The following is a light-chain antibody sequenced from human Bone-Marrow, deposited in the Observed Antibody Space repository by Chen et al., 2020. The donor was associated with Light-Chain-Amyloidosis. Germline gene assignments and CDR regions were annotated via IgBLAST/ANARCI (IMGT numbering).Light chain of an antibody. CDR1: TGAVTSGYY. Sequence: QTVVTQDPSRPVSPGGTATLSFASSTGAVTSGYYPNWFQQKPGQAPRALIYSTSNKRSWTPARFSGSLLGGKAALTLSGVQPEDEAEYYCLLYYGGARVFGGGTKLTVL. CDR3: LLYYGGARV. J-gene: IGLJ3*02. CDR2: STS. V-gene: IGLV7-43*01.